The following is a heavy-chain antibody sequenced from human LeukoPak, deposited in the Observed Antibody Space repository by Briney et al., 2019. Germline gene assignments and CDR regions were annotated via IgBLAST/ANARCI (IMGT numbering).Heavy chain of an antibody. J-gene: IGHJ4*02. V-gene: IGHV4-34*01. CDR1: GGSFGGYY. CDR2: INHSGST. Sequence: PSETLSLTCAVYGGSFGGYYWSWIRQPPGKGLEWIGEINHSGSTNYNPSLKSRVTISVDTSKNQFSLKLSSVTAADTAVYYCARVFRTVTTWPLYYFDYWGQGTLVTVSS. CDR3: ARVFRTVTTWPLYYFDY. D-gene: IGHD4-17*01.